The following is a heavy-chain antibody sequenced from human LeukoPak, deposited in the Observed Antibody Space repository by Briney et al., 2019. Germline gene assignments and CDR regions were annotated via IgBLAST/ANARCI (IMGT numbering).Heavy chain of an antibody. V-gene: IGHV4-39*01. CDR1: GGSISSSSYY. Sequence: SETLSLTCTVSGGSISSSSYYWGWIRQPPGKGPEWIGSIYYSGSTYYNPSLKSRVTISVDTSKNQFSLKLSSVTAADTAVYYCARSYGSGSYSRLWVGYWGQGTLVTVSS. D-gene: IGHD3-10*01. CDR3: ARSYGSGSYSRLWVGY. J-gene: IGHJ4*02. CDR2: IYYSGST.